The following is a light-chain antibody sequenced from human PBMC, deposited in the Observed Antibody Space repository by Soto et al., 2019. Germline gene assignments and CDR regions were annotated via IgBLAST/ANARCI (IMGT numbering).Light chain of an antibody. Sequence: EIVLTQSPATLSFSPGDRATLSCRASQSVTNSLAWYQQKPGQPPRLLIYNASNRTTGIPARFSGSGSGTDFTLTISSLEPEDFAVYYCQQRGDWPPITFGQGTRLEIK. J-gene: IGKJ5*01. V-gene: IGKV3-11*01. CDR2: NAS. CDR3: QQRGDWPPIT. CDR1: QSVTNS.